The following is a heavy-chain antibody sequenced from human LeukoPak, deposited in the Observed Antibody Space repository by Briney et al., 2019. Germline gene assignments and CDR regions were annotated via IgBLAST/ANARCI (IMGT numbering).Heavy chain of an antibody. CDR2: ISYDGSNK. J-gene: IGHJ6*02. Sequence: GGSLRLSCAASGFTFSSYAMHWVRQAPGKGLEWVAVISYDGSNKYYADSVKGRFTISRDNYKNTLYLQMNSLRAEDTAVYYCARNGNYDSRYYYYYGMDVWGQGTTVTVSS. CDR3: ARNGNYDSRYYYYYGMDV. CDR1: GFTFSSYA. V-gene: IGHV3-30-3*01. D-gene: IGHD3-22*01.